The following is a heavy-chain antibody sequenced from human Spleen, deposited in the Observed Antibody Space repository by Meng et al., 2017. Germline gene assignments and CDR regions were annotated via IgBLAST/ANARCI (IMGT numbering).Heavy chain of an antibody. CDR2: INTDNGHT. Sequence: QVQLVNSGAEVKKAGASVKVSCKAPGYTFSNYAMHWVRQAPGQRPEWMGWINTDNGHTRYSQRFQARLTILRDTSASTAYMELSSLRSEDTAVYYCARSWITEMANFDSWGQGTLVTVSS. J-gene: IGHJ4*02. D-gene: IGHD5-24*01. CDR3: ARSWITEMANFDS. CDR1: GYTFSNYA. V-gene: IGHV1-3*04.